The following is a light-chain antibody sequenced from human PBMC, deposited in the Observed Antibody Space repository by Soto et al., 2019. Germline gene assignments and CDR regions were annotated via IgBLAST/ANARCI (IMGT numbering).Light chain of an antibody. CDR2: KAS. V-gene: IGKV1-5*03. Sequence: DIQMTQSPYTLSGSVGDRVTITCRASQTISSWLAWYQQKPGRAPKLLIYKASTVKSGHPARISGRGSGTEFTLTISSLQRDDFATYYFQHYDSYSYAFGQGTKVELK. CDR3: QHYDSYSYA. J-gene: IGKJ1*01. CDR1: QTISSW.